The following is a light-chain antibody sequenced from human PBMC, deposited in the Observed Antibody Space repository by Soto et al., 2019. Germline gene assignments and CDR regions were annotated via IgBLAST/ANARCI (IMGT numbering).Light chain of an antibody. CDR3: SSYTSSSTHV. CDR2: DVN. V-gene: IGLV2-14*03. Sequence: QSALTQPASVSGSTGRSITISCTGTSSDIGSFTFVSWYQQHPGKVPKLMIFDVNRRPSGVSDRFSGSKSGNTASLTISGLQAEDERDYYCSSYTSSSTHVFGSGTQLTVL. J-gene: IGLJ1*01. CDR1: SSDIGSFTF.